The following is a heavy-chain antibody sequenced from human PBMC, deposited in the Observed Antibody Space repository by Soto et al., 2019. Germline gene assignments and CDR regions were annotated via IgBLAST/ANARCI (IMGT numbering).Heavy chain of an antibody. D-gene: IGHD2-2*01. CDR3: ARLAYCSSNTCLHYFDY. CDR2: IKEDGSEK. J-gene: IGHJ4*02. CDR1: GFDFNVYW. Sequence: GGSLRLSCAASGFDFNVYWMNWVRQAPGKGLEWVANIKEDGSEKYYVDSVKGRFTISRDTARNSLYLQMSSLRAEDTAVYYCARLAYCSSNTCLHYFDYWGQGTLVTVSS. V-gene: IGHV3-7*01.